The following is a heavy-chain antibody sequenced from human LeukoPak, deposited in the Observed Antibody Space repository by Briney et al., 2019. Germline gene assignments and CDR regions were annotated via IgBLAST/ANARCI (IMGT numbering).Heavy chain of an antibody. V-gene: IGHV4-39*01. CDR2: IYYSGST. CDR3: ARQNYDFWSGYTWWFDP. D-gene: IGHD3-3*01. J-gene: IGHJ5*02. CDR1: GGSISSSSYY. Sequence: SETLSLTCTVSGGSISSSSYYWGWIRQPPGKGLEWIGSIYYSGSTYYNPSLKSRVTISVDTSKNQFSLKLSSVTAADTAVYYCARQNYDFWSGYTWWFDPWGQGTLVTVSS.